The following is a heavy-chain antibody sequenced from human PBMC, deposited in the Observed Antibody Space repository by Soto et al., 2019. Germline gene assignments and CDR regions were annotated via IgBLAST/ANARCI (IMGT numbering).Heavy chain of an antibody. Sequence: SETLSLTCTVSGGAISSYYWSWIRQPPGKGLEWIGNIDYSGSPNYNASLKSRVTISVDTSQSQFSLKLSSVTAADTAVYYCATFQKMALVRVGAFDIWGQGTMVTV. J-gene: IGHJ3*02. CDR2: IDYSGSP. V-gene: IGHV4-59*01. CDR1: GGAISSYY. D-gene: IGHD1-26*01. CDR3: ATFQKMALVRVGAFDI.